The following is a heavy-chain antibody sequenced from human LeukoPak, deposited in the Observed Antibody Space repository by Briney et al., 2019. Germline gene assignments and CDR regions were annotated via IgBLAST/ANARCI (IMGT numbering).Heavy chain of an antibody. D-gene: IGHD2-2*01. J-gene: IGHJ4*02. Sequence: PSETLSLTCTVSGGSISSGGYYWSWIRQHPGKGLEWFGYIYYSGSTYYNPSLKRRVTISVDTSKNQFSLKLNSGTAADPAVYYCARVGTNTWFPDYWGQGTLVTVSS. CDR3: ARVGTNTWFPDY. V-gene: IGHV4-31*03. CDR2: IYYSGST. CDR1: GGSISSGGYY.